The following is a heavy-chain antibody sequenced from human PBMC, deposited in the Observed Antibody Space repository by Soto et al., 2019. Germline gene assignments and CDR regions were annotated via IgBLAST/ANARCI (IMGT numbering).Heavy chain of an antibody. CDR3: AKGKRGAPIAAAAPGS. V-gene: IGHV3-23*01. D-gene: IGHD6-13*01. CDR1: GFTFSSYA. J-gene: IGHJ4*02. Sequence: GGSLRLSCAASGFTFSSYAMSWVRQAPGKGLEWVSAISGSGGSTYYADSVKGRFTISRDNSKNTLYLQMNSLRAEDTAVYYCAKGKRGAPIAAAAPGSWGQGTLVTVSS. CDR2: ISGSGGST.